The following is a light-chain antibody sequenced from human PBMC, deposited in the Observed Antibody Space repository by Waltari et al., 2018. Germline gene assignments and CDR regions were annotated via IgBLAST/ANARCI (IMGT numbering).Light chain of an antibody. CDR3: QQYHTSPFT. Sequence: QSALTQPPSASGSPGQSVTISCTGTSVDVGAYNFVSWYQQHPGKAPRLMIYEVTKPPSGVPDRFSRSKSGNSASLTVSGLQAEDVAIYYCQQYHTSPFTFGPGTKV. CDR1: SVDVGAYNF. J-gene: IGLJ1*01. CDR2: EVT. V-gene: IGLV2-8*01.